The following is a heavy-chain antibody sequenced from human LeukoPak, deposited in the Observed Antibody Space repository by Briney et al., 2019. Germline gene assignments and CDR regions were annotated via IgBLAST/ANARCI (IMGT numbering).Heavy chain of an antibody. CDR2: IYYSGSA. J-gene: IGHJ4*02. CDR1: GVSISSYY. CDR3: ARGRGIAAAGTGYFDY. D-gene: IGHD6-13*01. Sequence: PSETLSLTCTVSGVSISSYYWSWIRQPPGKGLEWIGYIYYSGSANYNPSLKIRVTISVDTSKNQFSLKMSSVTAADTAEYYCARGRGIAAAGTGYFDYWGQGTLVTVSS. V-gene: IGHV4-59*01.